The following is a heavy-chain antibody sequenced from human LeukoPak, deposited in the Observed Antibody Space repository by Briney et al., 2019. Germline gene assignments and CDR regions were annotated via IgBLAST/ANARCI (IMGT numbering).Heavy chain of an antibody. CDR1: GXTFSTYS. V-gene: IGHV3-21*01. Sequence: PGGSLRLSCTASGXTFSTYSMNWVRQAPGKGLEWVSYISIGSTYVYYADSVKDRFTVSRDNAKNSLVLQMNSLRAEDTAVYYCARGVSGATALDFWGQGTLVTVSS. J-gene: IGHJ4*02. D-gene: IGHD4/OR15-4a*01. CDR2: ISIGSTYV. CDR3: ARGVSGATALDF.